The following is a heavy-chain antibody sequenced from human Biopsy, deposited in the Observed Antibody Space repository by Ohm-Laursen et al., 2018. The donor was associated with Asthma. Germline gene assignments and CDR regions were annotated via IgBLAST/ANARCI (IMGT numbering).Heavy chain of an antibody. CDR1: GGSISSSSYY. CDR2: IYYTGTT. D-gene: IGHD1-26*01. J-gene: IGHJ4*02. Sequence: TLSLTCTVSGGSISSSSYYWGWIRQPPEKGLAWIGHIYYTGTTNYSPSLKSRATISVDRSKNQFSLKLTSVTAADTAVYYCARLWEEVDCWGQGTLVTVSS. CDR3: ARLWEEVDC. V-gene: IGHV4-39*01.